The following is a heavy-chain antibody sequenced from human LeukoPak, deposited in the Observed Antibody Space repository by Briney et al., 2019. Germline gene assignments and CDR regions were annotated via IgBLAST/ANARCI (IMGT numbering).Heavy chain of an antibody. J-gene: IGHJ4*02. D-gene: IGHD5-12*01. CDR1: GGTFSSYA. CDR3: AVDIEAGY. Sequence: SVKVSCKASGGTFSSYAISWVRQAPGQGLEWMGGIIPIFGTANYAQKFQGRVTITTDESTSTAYMELSSLRPEDTAVYYCAVDIEAGYWGQGTLVTVSS. CDR2: IIPIFGTA. V-gene: IGHV1-69*05.